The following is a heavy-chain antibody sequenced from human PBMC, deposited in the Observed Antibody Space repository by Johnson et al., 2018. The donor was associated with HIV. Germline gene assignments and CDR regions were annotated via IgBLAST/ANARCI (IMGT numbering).Heavy chain of an antibody. CDR2: IKQDGSER. CDR3: AREPSGCSGGSCYSWGAFDI. Sequence: VQLVESGGGVVRPERSLRLSCSASGFTFSRYAMHWVRQAPGKGLEWVANIKQDGSERNYVDSVRGRFIISRDNAENSLYLQMNSLRAEDTGFYYCAREPSGCSGGSCYSWGAFDIWGQGTKVTVSS. D-gene: IGHD2-15*01. V-gene: IGHV3-7*01. J-gene: IGHJ3*02. CDR1: GFTFSRYA.